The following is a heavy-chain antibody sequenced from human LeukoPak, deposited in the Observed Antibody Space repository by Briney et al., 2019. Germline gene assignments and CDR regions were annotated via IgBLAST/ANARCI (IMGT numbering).Heavy chain of an antibody. CDR3: ARGGADYVIGY. Sequence: PGGSLRLSCAASGFSFSDYYMSWIRQAPEKGLEWISFISSSSSYTNYADSVKGRFTISRDNTKNSLYLQMNNLRAEDTAVYYCARGGADYVIGYWGQGTLVTVSS. CDR2: ISSSSSYT. V-gene: IGHV3-11*06. J-gene: IGHJ4*02. D-gene: IGHD4-17*01. CDR1: GFSFSDYY.